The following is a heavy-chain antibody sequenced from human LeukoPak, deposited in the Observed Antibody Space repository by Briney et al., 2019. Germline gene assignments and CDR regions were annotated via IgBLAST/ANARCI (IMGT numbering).Heavy chain of an antibody. Sequence: ASVKVSCKASGYIFSNYDINWVRQAPGHGLEWTGWMNPNSGRRVYAQKFQGRVTMTRNSSINTAYMELTSLRSDDRAVYYCARGLRSDYWGQGTLVTVSS. D-gene: IGHD3-16*02. CDR2: MNPNSGRR. CDR3: ARGLRSDY. V-gene: IGHV1-8*01. J-gene: IGHJ4*02. CDR1: GYIFSNYD.